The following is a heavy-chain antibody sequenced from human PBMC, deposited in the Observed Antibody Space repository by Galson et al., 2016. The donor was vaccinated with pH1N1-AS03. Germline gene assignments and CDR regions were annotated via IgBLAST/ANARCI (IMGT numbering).Heavy chain of an antibody. D-gene: IGHD3-10*01. CDR1: GYNFTSHW. J-gene: IGHJ6*02. CDR3: ARLRNFGSGSNSFYGMDV. CDR2: IDPSDSYT. Sequence: QSGAEVTKPGESLRVSCKGSGYNFTSHWINWVRQMPGKGLEWMGRIDPSDSYTRYSPSFQGHVTISTDKSISTVYLQWSSLKASDTARYYCARLRNFGSGSNSFYGMDVWGQGAKVTVSS. V-gene: IGHV5-10-1*01.